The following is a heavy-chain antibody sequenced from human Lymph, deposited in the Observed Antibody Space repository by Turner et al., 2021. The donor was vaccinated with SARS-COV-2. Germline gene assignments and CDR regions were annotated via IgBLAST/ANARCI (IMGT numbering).Heavy chain of an antibody. Sequence: EVQLLESGGGLVQPGGSLRLSCAASGFTFNNYAMSWVRQAPGKGLECVSTISGSGGSTYYADSLKGRFIISRDNSKNTLYLQMNSLRAEDTAVYYCANLYPTVSWEFPYGMDVWGQGTTVTVSS. D-gene: IGHD3-16*01. J-gene: IGHJ6*02. CDR3: ANLYPTVSWEFPYGMDV. V-gene: IGHV3-23*01. CDR1: GFTFNNYA. CDR2: ISGSGGST.